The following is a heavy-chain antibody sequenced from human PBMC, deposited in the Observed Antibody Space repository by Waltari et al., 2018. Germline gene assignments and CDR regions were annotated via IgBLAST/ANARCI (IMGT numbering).Heavy chain of an antibody. J-gene: IGHJ4*02. CDR2: IRYDGSNK. CDR1: GFTFSSYG. V-gene: IGHV3-30*02. CDR3: ACCIVVVVAATAG. D-gene: IGHD2-15*01. Sequence: QVQLVESGGGVVQPGGSLRLSCAASGFTFSSYGMHWVRQAPGKGLEWVAFIRYDGSNKYYADSVKGRFTISRDNSKNTLYLQMNSLRAEDTAVYYCACCIVVVVAATAGWGQGTLVTVSS.